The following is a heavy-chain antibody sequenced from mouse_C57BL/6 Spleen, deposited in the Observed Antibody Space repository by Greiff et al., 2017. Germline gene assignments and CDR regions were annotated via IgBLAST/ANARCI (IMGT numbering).Heavy chain of an antibody. CDR2: IYPGDGDT. J-gene: IGHJ2*01. D-gene: IGHD4-1*01. CDR1: GYAFSSYW. CDR3: ARGGRNWDFDY. Sequence: QVQLQQSGAELVKPGASVKISCKASGYAFSSYWMNWVKQRPGKGLEWIGQIYPGDGDTNYNGKFKGKATLTADKSSSTAYMQLSSLTSEDSAVYFCARGGRNWDFDYWGQGTTLTVSS. V-gene: IGHV1-80*01.